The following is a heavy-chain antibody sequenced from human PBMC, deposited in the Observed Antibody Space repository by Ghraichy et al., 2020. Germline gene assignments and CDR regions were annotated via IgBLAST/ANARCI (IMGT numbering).Heavy chain of an antibody. D-gene: IGHD3-10*01. CDR1: GYTFTGYY. CDR3: ASWGYYGSGSYYKYLGWDYYYGMDV. CDR2: INPNSGGT. J-gene: IGHJ6*02. V-gene: IGHV1-2*02. Sequence: ASVKVSCKASGYTFTGYYMHWVRQAPGQGLEWMGWINPNSGGTNYAQKFQGRVTMTRDTSISTAYMELSRLRSDDTAVYYCASWGYYGSGSYYKYLGWDYYYGMDVWGQGTTVTVSS.